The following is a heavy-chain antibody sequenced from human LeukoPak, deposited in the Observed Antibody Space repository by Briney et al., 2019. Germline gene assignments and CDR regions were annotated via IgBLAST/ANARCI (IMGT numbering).Heavy chain of an antibody. V-gene: IGHV3-30*02. Sequence: TGGSLRLSCTASGFTFSNYGIHWVRRAPGKGLEWMAFIRYDGSNKYYADSVKGRFTISRDNSKNTLYLQMNSLSTEDTAVYYCAKGASWYLDYWGQGTLVTVSS. J-gene: IGHJ4*02. CDR2: IRYDGSNK. CDR3: AKGASWYLDY. D-gene: IGHD6-13*01. CDR1: GFTFSNYG.